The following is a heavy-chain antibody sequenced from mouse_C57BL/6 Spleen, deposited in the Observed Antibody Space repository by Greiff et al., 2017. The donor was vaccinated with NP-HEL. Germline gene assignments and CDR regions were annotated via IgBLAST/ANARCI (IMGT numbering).Heavy chain of an antibody. CDR1: GYSFTGYY. D-gene: IGHD1-1*01. J-gene: IGHJ3*01. V-gene: IGHV1-42*01. Sequence: EVQLQQSGPELVKPGASVKISCKASGYSFTGYYMNWVKQSPEKSLEWIGEINPSTGGTTYNQKFKAKATLTVDKSSIIAYMQLKSLTSEDSAVYYCARDHYGSSSWFAYWGQGTLVTVSA. CDR2: INPSTGGT. CDR3: ARDHYGSSSWFAY.